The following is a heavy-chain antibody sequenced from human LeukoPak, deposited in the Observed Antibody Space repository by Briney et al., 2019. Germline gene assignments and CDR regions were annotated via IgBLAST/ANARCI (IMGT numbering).Heavy chain of an antibody. CDR2: ISAYNGNT. J-gene: IGHJ5*02. CDR1: GYTFTSYG. V-gene: IGHV1-18*01. CDR3: ARDRKRELPGAWFDP. Sequence: ASVKVSCKASGYTFTSYGISWVRQAPGQGLEWMGWISAYNGNTNYAQKLQGRVTMTTDTSTSTAYMELRSLRSDDTAVYYCARDRKRELPGAWFDPWGQGTLVTVSS. D-gene: IGHD1-26*01.